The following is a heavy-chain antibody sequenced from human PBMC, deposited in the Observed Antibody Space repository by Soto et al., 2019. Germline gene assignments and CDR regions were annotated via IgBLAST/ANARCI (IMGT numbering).Heavy chain of an antibody. Sequence: SETLSLTCTVSGGSISSSSYYWGWIRQPPGKGLEWIGSIYYSGYTYYNPSLKSRVTISVDTSTNQFSLKLSSVTAADTAVYYCARGRPRITMVRGGLFDPWGQGTLVT. D-gene: IGHD3-10*01. CDR2: IYYSGYT. CDR1: GGSISSSSYY. V-gene: IGHV4-39*07. J-gene: IGHJ5*02. CDR3: ARGRPRITMVRGGLFDP.